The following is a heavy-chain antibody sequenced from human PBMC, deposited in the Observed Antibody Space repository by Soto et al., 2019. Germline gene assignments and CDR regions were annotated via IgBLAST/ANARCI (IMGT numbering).Heavy chain of an antibody. Sequence: QITLKESGPTLVKPTQTLTLTCTFSGFSLTTYGVGVGWVRQPQGKALEWLAVIYWDDDKRYNPSLKSRLTITKDPSKNHVGLTMTNMDPVDTATYYCAHRLTLSSDWNYGRFDYWVQGTMVPVSS. J-gene: IGHJ4*02. CDR2: IYWDDDK. V-gene: IGHV2-5*02. D-gene: IGHD1-7*01. CDR3: AHRLTLSSDWNYGRFDY. CDR1: GFSLTTYGVG.